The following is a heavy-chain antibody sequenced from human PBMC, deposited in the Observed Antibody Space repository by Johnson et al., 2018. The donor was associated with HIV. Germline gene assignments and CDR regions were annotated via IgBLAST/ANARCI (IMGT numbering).Heavy chain of an antibody. CDR1: GFTFSDYA. J-gene: IGHJ3*02. CDR2: ISSYGQRT. V-gene: IGHV3-64*04. D-gene: IGHD6-13*01. Sequence: QEKLVESGGGLVQPGGSLRLSCAASGFTFSDYAMHWVRQVPGRGLEYVSVISSYGQRTYYVDSVKGRFTISRDNAKNSLYLQMNSLTAADTAVYYCARDKYPPTAAAGTDAFDIWGQGTMVTVSS. CDR3: ARDKYPPTAAAGTDAFDI.